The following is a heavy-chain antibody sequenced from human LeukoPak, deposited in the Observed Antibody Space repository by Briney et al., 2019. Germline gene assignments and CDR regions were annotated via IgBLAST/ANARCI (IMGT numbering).Heavy chain of an antibody. Sequence: GGSLRLSCAASGFTFSSYSMNWVRQAPGKGLEWVSSISSSSSYIYYADSVKGRFTISRDNAKNSLYLQMNSLRAEDTAVYYCTRPMVRRVITHFDYWGQGTLVTVSS. D-gene: IGHD3-10*01. CDR1: GFTFSSYS. CDR3: TRPMVRRVITHFDY. V-gene: IGHV3-21*01. J-gene: IGHJ4*02. CDR2: ISSSSSYI.